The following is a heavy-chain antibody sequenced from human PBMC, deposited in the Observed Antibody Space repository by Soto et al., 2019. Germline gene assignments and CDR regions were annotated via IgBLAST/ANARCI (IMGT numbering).Heavy chain of an antibody. CDR1: GGSISSGDYY. D-gene: IGHD3-3*01. V-gene: IGHV4-30-4*01. CDR3: AREGRIWSGYHLYYYYGMDV. J-gene: IGHJ6*02. Sequence: SETLSLTCTGSGGSISSGDYYWSWIRQPPGKGLEWIGYIYYSGSTYYNPSLKSRVTISVDTSKNQFSLKLSSVTAADTAVYYCAREGRIWSGYHLYYYYGMDVWGQGTTVTVSS. CDR2: IYYSGST.